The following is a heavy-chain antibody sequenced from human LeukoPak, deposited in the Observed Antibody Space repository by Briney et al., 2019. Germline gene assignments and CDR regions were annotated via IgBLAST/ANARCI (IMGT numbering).Heavy chain of an antibody. CDR2: IYYSGRT. D-gene: IGHD4-17*01. CDR1: GGSISSYY. Sequence: SETLSLTCTVSGGSISSYYWSWIRQPPGKGLEWIGYIYYSGRTNYNPSLKSRVTISVDTSKNQFSLKLSSVTAADTAVYYCARVGDYGYFDYWGQGTLVTVSS. V-gene: IGHV4-59*01. CDR3: ARVGDYGYFDY. J-gene: IGHJ4*02.